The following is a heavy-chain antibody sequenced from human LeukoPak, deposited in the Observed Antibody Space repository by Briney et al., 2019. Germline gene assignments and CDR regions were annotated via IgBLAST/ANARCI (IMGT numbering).Heavy chain of an antibody. D-gene: IGHD3-3*01. J-gene: IGHJ5*02. Sequence: GGSLRLSCAASGFTFDDYAMHCVRQAPGKGLEWVSLISGDGGSTYYADSVKGRFTISRDNSKNSLYQQMNSLRTEDTALYYCAKDISNYDFWSGFYTWGQGTLVTVSS. CDR3: AKDISNYDFWSGFYT. CDR1: GFTFDDYA. V-gene: IGHV3-43*02. CDR2: ISGDGGST.